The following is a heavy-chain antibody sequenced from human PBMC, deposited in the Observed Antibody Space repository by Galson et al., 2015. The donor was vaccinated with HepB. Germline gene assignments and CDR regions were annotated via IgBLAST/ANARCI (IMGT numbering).Heavy chain of an antibody. J-gene: IGHJ4*02. D-gene: IGHD4-17*01. CDR2: INAFNGDT. CDR1: GYSFTSYF. CDR3: AREPYYGESYFDY. V-gene: IGHV1-3*01. Sequence: SVKVSCKASGYSFTSYFIHWVRQAPGQRLEWMGWINAFNGDTKYSQKFQGRVTITSDTTASTDYMELSSLRSEGTAVYYCAREPYYGESYFDYWGPGTLVTVSS.